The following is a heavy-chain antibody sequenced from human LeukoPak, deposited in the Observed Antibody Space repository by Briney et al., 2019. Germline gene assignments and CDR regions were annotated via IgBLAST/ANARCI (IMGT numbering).Heavy chain of an antibody. CDR3: ARGTTGTTGDWFDP. J-gene: IGHJ5*02. CDR2: IYHSGSA. Sequence: SETLSPTCTVSGGSISSYYWSWIRQPPGKGLEWIGSIYHSGSAYYNPSLKSRVTISEDTSKNQFSLKLSSVTAADTAVYYCARGTTGTTGDWFDPWGQGTLVTVSS. CDR1: GGSISSYY. V-gene: IGHV4-59*08. D-gene: IGHD1-1*01.